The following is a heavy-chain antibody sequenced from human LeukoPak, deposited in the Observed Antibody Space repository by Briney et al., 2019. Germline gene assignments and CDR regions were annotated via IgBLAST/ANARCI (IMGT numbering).Heavy chain of an antibody. CDR3: AKDQDYDFWSGYPPQP. D-gene: IGHD3-3*01. CDR1: GYTFTRYY. CDR2: INTNTGNP. J-gene: IGHJ5*02. Sequence: ASVKVSCKASGYTFTRYYMHWVRQAPGQGLEWMGWINTNTGNPTYAQGFTGRFVFSLDTSVSTAYLQISSLKAEDTAVYYCAKDQDYDFWSGYPPQPWGQGTLVTVSS. V-gene: IGHV7-4-1*02.